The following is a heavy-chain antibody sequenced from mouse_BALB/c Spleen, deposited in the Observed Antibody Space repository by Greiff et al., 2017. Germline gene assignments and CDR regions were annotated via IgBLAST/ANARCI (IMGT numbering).Heavy chain of an antibody. CDR3: ARWGNYGVYYAMDY. D-gene: IGHD2-1*01. CDR2: ISYSGST. Sequence: DVQLQESGPGLVKPSQSLSLTCTVTGYSITSDYAWNWIRQFPGNKLEWMGYISYSGSTSYNPSLKSRISITRDTSKNQFFLQLNSVTTEDTATYYCARWGNYGVYYAMDYWGQGTSVTVSS. V-gene: IGHV3-2*02. CDR1: GYSITSDYA. J-gene: IGHJ4*01.